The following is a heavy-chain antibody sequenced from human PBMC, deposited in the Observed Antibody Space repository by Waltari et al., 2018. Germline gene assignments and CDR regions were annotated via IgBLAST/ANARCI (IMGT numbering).Heavy chain of an antibody. CDR1: GGSISSYY. J-gene: IGHJ6*03. D-gene: IGHD6-13*01. CDR3: ARERSSPGNYYYYYMDV. V-gene: IGHV4-59*01. Sequence: QVQLQESGPGLVKPSETLSLTCTVSGGSISSYYWSWLRQPPGKGLEWIVDMYYRGSTNYNPDRKSRVTISVDTSKNQFSLKLSSVTAADTAVYYCARERSSPGNYYYYYMDVWGKGTTVTISS. CDR2: MYYRGST.